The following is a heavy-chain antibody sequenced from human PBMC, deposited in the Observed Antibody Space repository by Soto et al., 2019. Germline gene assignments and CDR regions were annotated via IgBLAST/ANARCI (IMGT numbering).Heavy chain of an antibody. V-gene: IGHV1-8*01. CDR3: ARGNEVVSGMDV. D-gene: IGHD2-15*01. J-gene: IGHJ6*02. CDR2: MNPNSGNT. Sequence: GASVKVSCKSSGYTFTSYDINWVRQATGQGLEWMGWMNPNSGNTGYAQKFQGRVTMTRNTSISTAYMELSSLRSEDTAVYYCARGNEVVSGMDVWGQGTTVTVSS. CDR1: GYTFTSYD.